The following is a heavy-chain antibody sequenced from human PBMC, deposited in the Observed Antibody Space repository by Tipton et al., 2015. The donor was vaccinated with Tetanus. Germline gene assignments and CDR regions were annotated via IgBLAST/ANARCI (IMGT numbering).Heavy chain of an antibody. J-gene: IGHJ2*01. Sequence: GLVKPSDTLSLTCAVYGGSLSRYYWTWIRQPPGKGLEWIGEVDDSGSTNYSPSLKSRVTISVDTPKNQFSLKLTSLTVADTAVYYCARGGSYSYGPRGFDLWGRGTLVTVSS. CDR3: ARGGSYSYGPRGFDL. CDR2: VDDSGST. V-gene: IGHV4-34*01. D-gene: IGHD5-18*01. CDR1: GGSLSRYY.